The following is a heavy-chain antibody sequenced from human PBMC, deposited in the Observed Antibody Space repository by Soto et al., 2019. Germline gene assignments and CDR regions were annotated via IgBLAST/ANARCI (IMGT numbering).Heavy chain of an antibody. V-gene: IGHV4-39*01. CDR3: ARHLGLRLGELSLHAFDI. Sequence: QLQLQESGPGLVKPSETLSLTCTVSGGSISSSSYYWGWIRQPPGKGLEWIGSIYYSGSTYYNPSLKSRVTISVDTSKNQFSLELSSVTAADTAVYYCARHLGLRLGELSLHAFDIWGQGTMVTVSS. D-gene: IGHD3-16*02. CDR1: GGSISSSSYY. J-gene: IGHJ3*02. CDR2: IYYSGST.